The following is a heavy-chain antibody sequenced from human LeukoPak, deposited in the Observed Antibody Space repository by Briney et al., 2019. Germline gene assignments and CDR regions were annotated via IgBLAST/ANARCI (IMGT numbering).Heavy chain of an antibody. D-gene: IGHD3-3*01. J-gene: IGHJ5*02. CDR3: ARFGFSPYYDFWSGSNWFDP. V-gene: IGHV1-8*01. Sequence: ASVKVSCKASGYTFTSYDINWVRQATGQGLEWKGWMNPNSGNTGYAQKFQGRVTMTRNTSISTAYMELSSLRSEDTAVYYCARFGFSPYYDFWSGSNWFDPWGQGTLVTVSS. CDR2: MNPNSGNT. CDR1: GYTFTSYD.